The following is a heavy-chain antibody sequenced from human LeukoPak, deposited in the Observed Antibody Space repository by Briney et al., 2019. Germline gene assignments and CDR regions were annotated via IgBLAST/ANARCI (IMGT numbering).Heavy chain of an antibody. CDR2: ISDSSRTT. J-gene: IGHJ4*02. D-gene: IGHD6-13*01. CDR3: AKKLGFIPQFDY. V-gene: IGHV3-23*01. Sequence: PGGSLRLSCEVSGFTFSTEAMTWVRQAPGEGLGWVSSISDSSRTTYYADSVQGRFTISRDNSRNTVYLQMNSLRVEDTAFYYCAKKLGFIPQFDYWSQGTLVAVSS. CDR1: GFTFSTEA.